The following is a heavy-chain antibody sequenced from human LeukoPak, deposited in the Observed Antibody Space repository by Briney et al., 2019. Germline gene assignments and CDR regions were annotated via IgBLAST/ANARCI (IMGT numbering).Heavy chain of an antibody. D-gene: IGHD6-13*01. CDR1: GGTFSSYA. J-gene: IGHJ4*02. Sequence: SVKVSCKASGGTFSSYAISWVRQAPGQGLEWMGGIIPIFGTANYAQKFQGRVTNTADESTSTAYMELSSLRSEDTAVYYCARLASEQQLVGRQQYYFDYWGQGTLVTVSS. CDR3: ARLASEQQLVGRQQYYFDY. CDR2: IIPIFGTA. V-gene: IGHV1-69*13.